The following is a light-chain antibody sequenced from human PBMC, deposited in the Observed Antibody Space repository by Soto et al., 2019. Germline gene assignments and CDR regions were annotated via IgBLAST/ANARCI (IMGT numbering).Light chain of an antibody. CDR2: AAS. CDR1: QGISSY. CDR3: QQLRSYPST. J-gene: IGKJ4*01. V-gene: IGKV1-9*01. Sequence: IQLTQSASSLSVSLGDRVTITCGASQGISSYLAWYQQKPGKAPKLLIYAASTLHGGVPSRFSGSGYGTDFDLTITSLQAEDFATYYCQQLRSYPSTFGGGTKVDIK.